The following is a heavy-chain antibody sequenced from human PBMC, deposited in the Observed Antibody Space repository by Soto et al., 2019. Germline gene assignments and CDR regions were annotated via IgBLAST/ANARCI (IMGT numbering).Heavy chain of an antibody. CDR1: GYTFTSYY. CDR3: ARDVTQQLARGSFDY. V-gene: IGHV1-46*03. Sequence: GASVKVSCKAAGYTFTSYYMHWVRQAPGQGLEWMGIINPSGGSTSYAQKFQGRVTMTRDTSTSTVYMELSSLRSEDTAVYYCARDVTQQLARGSFDYWGQGTLVTVSS. D-gene: IGHD6-13*01. CDR2: INPSGGST. J-gene: IGHJ4*02.